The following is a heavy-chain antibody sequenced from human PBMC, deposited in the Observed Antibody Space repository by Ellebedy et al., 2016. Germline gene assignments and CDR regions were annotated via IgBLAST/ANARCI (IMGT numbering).Heavy chain of an antibody. J-gene: IGHJ4*02. Sequence: GGSLRLXCVASGFTFDDYGMSWVRQAPGKGLEWVSGINWNGDSTGYGDSVKGRFTISRDNAKNSLYLQMNSLRAEDTAVYYCAREEYYYDSSGCIDYWGQGTLVTVSS. D-gene: IGHD3-22*01. V-gene: IGHV3-20*04. CDR1: GFTFDDYG. CDR3: AREEYYYDSSGCIDY. CDR2: INWNGDST.